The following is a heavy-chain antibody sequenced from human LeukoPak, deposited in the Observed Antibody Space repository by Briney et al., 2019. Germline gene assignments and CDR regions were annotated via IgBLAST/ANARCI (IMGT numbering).Heavy chain of an antibody. CDR3: AKGGYYDDYPFDY. D-gene: IGHD4-17*01. CDR1: GFTFSDYY. Sequence: RGSLRLSCAASGFTFSDYYMSWIRQAPGKGLEWVSYISSSGSTIYYADSVKGRFTISRDNAKNSLYLQMNSLRAEDTAVYSCAKGGYYDDYPFDYWGQGTLVTVSS. J-gene: IGHJ4*02. V-gene: IGHV3-11*04. CDR2: ISSSGSTI.